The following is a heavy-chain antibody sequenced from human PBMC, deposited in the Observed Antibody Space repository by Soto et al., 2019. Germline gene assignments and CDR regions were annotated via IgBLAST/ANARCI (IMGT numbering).Heavy chain of an antibody. CDR2: INSTDGST. CDR1: VYVLTDKS. CDR3: AREVESTPPSYYFDH. Sequence: GAPAEVSWTESVYVLTDKSRNCVRQDNGQGLEWIGIINSTDGSTLYAPKFRGRVTMTRDTSTNTVYLELDSLRSEDTAVFYCAREVESTPPSYYFDHSGQGPLVSVSS. V-gene: IGHV1-46*01. D-gene: IGHD3-3*01. J-gene: IGHJ4*02.